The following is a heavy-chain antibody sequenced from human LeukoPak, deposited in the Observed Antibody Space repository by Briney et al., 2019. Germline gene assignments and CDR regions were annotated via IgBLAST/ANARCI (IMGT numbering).Heavy chain of an antibody. CDR1: GYTFTSYD. CDR2: MNPNSGNT. D-gene: IGHD1-1*01. V-gene: IGHV1-8*03. Sequence: SVKVSCKASGYTFTSYDINWVRQATGQGLEWMGWMNPNSGNTGYAQKFQGRVTITRNTSISTAYMELRSLRSDDTAVYYCARGSVGQLERQNYFDYWGQGTLVTVSS. J-gene: IGHJ4*02. CDR3: ARGSVGQLERQNYFDY.